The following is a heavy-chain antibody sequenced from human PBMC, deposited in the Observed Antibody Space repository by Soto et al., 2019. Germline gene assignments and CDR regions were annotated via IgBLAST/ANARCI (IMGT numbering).Heavy chain of an antibody. CDR1: GGSISSGGYY. CDR2: IYYSGST. D-gene: IGHD1-1*01. Sequence: SETLSLTCTVSGGSISSGGYYWSWIRQHPGKGLEWIGYIYYSGSTYYNPSLKSRVTISVDTSKNQFSLKMSSVTAADTAVYYCARLATRYYFDYWGQGTLVTVSS. CDR3: ARLATRYYFDY. V-gene: IGHV4-61*08. J-gene: IGHJ4*02.